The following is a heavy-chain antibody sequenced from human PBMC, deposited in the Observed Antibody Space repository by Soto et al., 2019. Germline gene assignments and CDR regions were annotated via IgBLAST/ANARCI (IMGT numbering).Heavy chain of an antibody. CDR2: VYYSGTP. V-gene: IGHV4-39*01. D-gene: IGHD6-19*01. J-gene: IGHJ6*02. CDR3: RRSSRYSTDV. Sequence: PMPHTCTVADGSTRHSSYCRGLIRQPPGKGLEWIASVYYSGTPYYNPSLKSRVTISIATSKNQFSLNLISVTAADTAVYYCRRSSRYSTDVWGQGITVTVSS. CDR1: DGSTRHSSYC.